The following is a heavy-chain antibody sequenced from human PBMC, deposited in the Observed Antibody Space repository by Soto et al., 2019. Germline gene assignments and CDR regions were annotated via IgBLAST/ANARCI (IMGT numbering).Heavy chain of an antibody. CDR2: ISGNGYSA. V-gene: IGHV3-23*01. D-gene: IGHD1-1*01. CDR3: AKDRKQLWSDFDY. J-gene: IGHJ4*02. Sequence: GGSLRLSCEASGFTFDDYAMTWVRQSLGKGLEWVSSISGNGYSAYYADSVKGRFTISRDKSKNTVSLQMDSLRAEDTAVYYCAKDRKQLWSDFDYWGQGTLVTVSS. CDR1: GFTFDDYA.